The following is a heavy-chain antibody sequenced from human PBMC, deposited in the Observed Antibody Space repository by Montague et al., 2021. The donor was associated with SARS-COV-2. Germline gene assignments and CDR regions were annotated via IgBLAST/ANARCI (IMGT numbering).Heavy chain of an antibody. V-gene: IGHV4-39*01. CDR2: IYYTGST. J-gene: IGHJ2*01. CDR3: ARHGPELWFGEWYFDL. Sequence: SETLSLTCSVSGGSVTSRTYYWGWIRQPPGKGLEWIGSIYYTGSTYYNPSLKSRVTISIVTSKNHFPLRLTSVTAADTAVYYCARHGPELWFGEWYFDLWGRGTLVTVSS. CDR1: GGSVTSRTYY. D-gene: IGHD3-10*01.